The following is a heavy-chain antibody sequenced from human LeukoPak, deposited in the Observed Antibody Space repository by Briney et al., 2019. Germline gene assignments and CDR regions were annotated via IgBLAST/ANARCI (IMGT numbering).Heavy chain of an antibody. J-gene: IGHJ6*04. CDR3: AELGITMIGGV. Sequence: GGSLRLSCAASGFTFGDYGMSWVRQAPGKGLEWVSGINWNGGSTGYADSVKGRFTISRDNAKNSLYLQMNSLRAEDTAVYYCAELGITMIGGVWGKGPTVTISS. CDR2: INWNGGST. D-gene: IGHD3-10*02. CDR1: GFTFGDYG. V-gene: IGHV3-20*04.